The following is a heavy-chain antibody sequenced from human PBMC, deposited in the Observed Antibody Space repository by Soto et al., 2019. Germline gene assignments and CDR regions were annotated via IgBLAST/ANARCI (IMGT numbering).Heavy chain of an antibody. CDR1: SGSISTSRYY. CDR3: ARLPLRSTIPCYKRSNWSDP. D-gene: IGHD2-2*02. V-gene: IGHV4-39*01. J-gene: IGHJ5*02. Sequence: QLQLQESGPRLVKPSETLSLTCTVSSGSISTSRYYWGWIRQPPGKGLEWIGSIYYSGSTYYNPSLTRPVPLSVDTSKNLFSLKLSPVTAADTAVYYCARLPLRSTIPCYKRSNWSDPWGQGTLVTVSS. CDR2: IYYSGST.